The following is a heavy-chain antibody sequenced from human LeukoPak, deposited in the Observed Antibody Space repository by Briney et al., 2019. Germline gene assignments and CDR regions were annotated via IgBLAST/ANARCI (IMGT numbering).Heavy chain of an antibody. CDR1: GFTFSSYG. CDR3: ANGEDYDILTLPDY. J-gene: IGHJ4*02. V-gene: IGHV3-23*01. Sequence: GGSLRLSCAASGFTFSSYGMNWVRQAPGKGLEWVSVISGSGSSTDYADSVKGRFTISRDNSKNTLYLQMNSLRAEDTAVYYCANGEDYDILTLPDYWGQGTLVTVSS. D-gene: IGHD3-9*01. CDR2: ISGSGSST.